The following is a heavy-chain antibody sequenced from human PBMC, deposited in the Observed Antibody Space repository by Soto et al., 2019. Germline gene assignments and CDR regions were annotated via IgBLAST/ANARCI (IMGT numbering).Heavy chain of an antibody. CDR1: GFPFSSYG. CDR2: ISYDGSNK. J-gene: IGHJ4*02. D-gene: IGHD2-15*01. V-gene: IGHV3-30*03. CDR3: AGGQYYFDY. Sequence: QVQLVESGGGVVQPGRSLRLSCAASGFPFSSYGMHWVRQAPGKGLEWVAHISYDGSNKHYTDSVKGRFNISRDNSKNMLYLQMSSLRAEDTAVYYCAGGQYYFDYCGQGTRVSVSS.